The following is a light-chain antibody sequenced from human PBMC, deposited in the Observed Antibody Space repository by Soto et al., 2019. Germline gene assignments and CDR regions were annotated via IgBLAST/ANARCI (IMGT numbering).Light chain of an antibody. J-gene: IGLJ1*01. CDR2: AGS. V-gene: IGLV2-23*01. CDR3: CSYAGSSAYV. Sequence: QSVLSQPAAVSGSPGQSITISCTGTSRDVGSYNLVSWYQQHPGKAPKLMISAGSKRPSGVSNRFSGSKSGNTASLTISGLQAEDEADYYCCSYAGSSAYVFGTATKVTVL. CDR1: SRDVGSYNL.